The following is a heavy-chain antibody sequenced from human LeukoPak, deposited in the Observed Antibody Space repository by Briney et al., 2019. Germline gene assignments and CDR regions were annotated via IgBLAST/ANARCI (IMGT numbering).Heavy chain of an antibody. V-gene: IGHV4-59*01. Sequence: PSETLSLTCTVSGGSISSYYWSWIRQPPGKGLGWIGYIYYSGSTNYNPSLKSRVTISVDTSKNQFSLKLSSVTAADTAVYYCARGESVVVVPAASRSYYYYYMDVWGKGTTVTVSS. CDR3: ARGESVVVVPAASRSYYYYYMDV. J-gene: IGHJ6*03. D-gene: IGHD2-2*01. CDR1: GGSISSYY. CDR2: IYYSGST.